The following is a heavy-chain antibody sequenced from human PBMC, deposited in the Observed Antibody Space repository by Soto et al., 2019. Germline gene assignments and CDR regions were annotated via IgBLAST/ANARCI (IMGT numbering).Heavy chain of an antibody. Sequence: EVQLLESGGGLVQPGGSLRLSCAASGFTFSSYAMSWVRQAPGKGLEWVSAISGSGGSTYYADSVKGRFTISRDNSKNTLYLQMNSLRAEDTAVYYCEKDIVLMVYPIERIDAFDIWGQGTIVTVSS. CDR2: ISGSGGST. CDR3: EKDIVLMVYPIERIDAFDI. CDR1: GFTFSSYA. D-gene: IGHD2-8*01. V-gene: IGHV3-23*01. J-gene: IGHJ3*02.